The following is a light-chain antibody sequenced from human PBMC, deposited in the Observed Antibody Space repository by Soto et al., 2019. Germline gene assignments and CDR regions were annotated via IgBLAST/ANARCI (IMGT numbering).Light chain of an antibody. V-gene: IGKV3-20*01. CDR3: QQYGTSPRT. CDR1: QSVRNNY. J-gene: IGKJ1*01. Sequence: EIVLTQSPGTLSLSPGERATLSCRASQSVRNNYLAWYQQRPGQAPRLLIYSASSRATVIPDRFSGSGSGTDFTLTISRLEPEDFAVYYCQQYGTSPRTFGQGTKVEIK. CDR2: SAS.